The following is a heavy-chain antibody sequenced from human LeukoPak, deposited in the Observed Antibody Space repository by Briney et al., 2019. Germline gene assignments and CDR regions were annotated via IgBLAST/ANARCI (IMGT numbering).Heavy chain of an antibody. Sequence: SETLSLTCTVSGGSISSYYWSWIRQPAGKGLEWVGRIYTSGSTNYNPSLKSRVTMSVDPSKNQFSLKLSSVTAADTAVYYCARELAASWFDPWGQGTLVTVSS. CDR1: GGSISSYY. CDR2: IYTSGST. J-gene: IGHJ5*02. D-gene: IGHD6-6*01. CDR3: ARELAASWFDP. V-gene: IGHV4-4*07.